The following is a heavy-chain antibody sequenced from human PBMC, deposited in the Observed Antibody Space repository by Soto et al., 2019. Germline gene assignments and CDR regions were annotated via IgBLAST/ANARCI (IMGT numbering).Heavy chain of an antibody. Sequence: EVQVLATGGGLIQPGGSLRLSCAASGFTVNSNYMSWVRQAPGEGLQWVSITNTGGTTYYADSVKGRFTVSRDNSKNTLYLQMNSLRAEDTAVYYCAKGDGVSLAFWGQGTTFSVSS. CDR1: GFTVNSNY. D-gene: IGHD3-16*01. V-gene: IGHV3-53*02. CDR2: TNTGGTT. J-gene: IGHJ6*02. CDR3: AKGDGVSLAF.